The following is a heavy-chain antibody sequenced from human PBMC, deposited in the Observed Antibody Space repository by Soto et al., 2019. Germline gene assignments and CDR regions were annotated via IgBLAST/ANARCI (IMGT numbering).Heavy chain of an antibody. D-gene: IGHD6-13*01. Sequence: SETLSLTCAVYGGSFSGYYWSWIRQPPGKGLEWIGEINHSGSTNYNPSLKSRVTISVDTSKNQFSLKLSSMTAADTAVYYCARGPGGGAAAGRYPHYFDYWGQGTLVTVSS. CDR1: GGSFSGYY. V-gene: IGHV4-34*01. CDR2: INHSGST. CDR3: ARGPGGGAAAGRYPHYFDY. J-gene: IGHJ4*02.